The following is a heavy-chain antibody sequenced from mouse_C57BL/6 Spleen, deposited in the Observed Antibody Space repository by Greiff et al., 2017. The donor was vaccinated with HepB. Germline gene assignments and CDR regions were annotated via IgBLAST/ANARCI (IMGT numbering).Heavy chain of an antibody. CDR1: GFSLTSYG. J-gene: IGHJ1*03. Sequence: VKLQESGPGLVQPSQSLSITCTVSGFSLTSYGVHWVRQSPGKGLEWLGVIWSGGSTDYNAAFISRLSISKDNSKSQVFFKMNSLQADDTAIYYCARNSGTGTDWYFDVWGTGTTVTVSS. V-gene: IGHV2-2*01. CDR2: IWSGGST. D-gene: IGHD4-1*01. CDR3: ARNSGTGTDWYFDV.